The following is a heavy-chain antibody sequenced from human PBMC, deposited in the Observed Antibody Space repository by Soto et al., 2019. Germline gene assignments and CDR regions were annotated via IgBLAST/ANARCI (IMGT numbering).Heavy chain of an antibody. D-gene: IGHD3-22*01. CDR1: GGTFSSYA. J-gene: IGHJ3*02. CDR3: ARDLRVLYYYDSSGPLDAFDI. V-gene: IGHV1-69*13. CDR2: IIPIFGTA. Sequence: SVKVSCKASGGTFSSYAISWVRQAPGQGLEWMGGIIPIFGTANYAQKFQGRVTITADESTSTAYMELSSLRSEDTAVYYCARDLRVLYYYDSSGPLDAFDIWGQGTMVTVS.